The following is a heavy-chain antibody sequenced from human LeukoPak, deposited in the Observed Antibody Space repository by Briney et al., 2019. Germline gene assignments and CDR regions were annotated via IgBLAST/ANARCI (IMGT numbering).Heavy chain of an antibody. CDR2: ISGSGGGT. CDR1: GVTFSSYV. CDR3: ARERVGDGSGSYYWFYGMDV. D-gene: IGHD3-10*01. V-gene: IGHV3-23*01. Sequence: GGSLRLSCEASGVTFSSYVMSWVRQAPGKGPEWVSGISGSGGGTYYADSVKGRFAISRDNSKNTLYLQMNSLRAEDTAVYYCARERVGDGSGSYYWFYGMDVWGQGTTVTVSS. J-gene: IGHJ6*02.